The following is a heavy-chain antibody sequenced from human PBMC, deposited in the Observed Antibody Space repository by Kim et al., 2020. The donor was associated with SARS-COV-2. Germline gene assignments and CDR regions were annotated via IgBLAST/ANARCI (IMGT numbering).Heavy chain of an antibody. Sequence: TKYSQKFQGRVTITRDTSASTAYMELSSLRSEDTAVYYCARGGKEKEFDYWGQGTLVTVSS. V-gene: IGHV1-3*01. J-gene: IGHJ4*02. D-gene: IGHD3-16*01. CDR2: T. CDR3: ARGGKEKEFDY.